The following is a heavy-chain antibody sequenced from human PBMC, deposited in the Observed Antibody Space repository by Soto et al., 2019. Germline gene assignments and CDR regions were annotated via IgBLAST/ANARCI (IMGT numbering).Heavy chain of an antibody. J-gene: IGHJ6*02. Sequence: GGSLRLSCAASGFTFSSYSMNWVRQAPGKGLEWVSYISSSSSTIYYADSVKGRFTISRDNAKNSLYLQMNSLRDEDTAVYYCARDGAKRITIFGVVISPPDVWGQGTTVTVSS. D-gene: IGHD3-3*01. CDR2: ISSSSSTI. CDR3: ARDGAKRITIFGVVISPPDV. CDR1: GFTFSSYS. V-gene: IGHV3-48*02.